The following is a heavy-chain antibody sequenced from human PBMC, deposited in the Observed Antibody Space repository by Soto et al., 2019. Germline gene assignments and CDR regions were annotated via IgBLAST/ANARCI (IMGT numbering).Heavy chain of an antibody. V-gene: IGHV1-3*01. D-gene: IGHD2-21*01. J-gene: IGHJ3*02. CDR2: INARNGNT. Sequence: ASVKVSCKTSGYTFSSHVMHWVRQAPGQRLEWMGWINARNGNTKLSQRFQGRVTITRDTSASTAYMELRSLRSDDTAVYYCARDYCGGDCYPPYDAFDIWGQGTMVTVSS. CDR3: ARDYCGGDCYPPYDAFDI. CDR1: GYTFSSHV.